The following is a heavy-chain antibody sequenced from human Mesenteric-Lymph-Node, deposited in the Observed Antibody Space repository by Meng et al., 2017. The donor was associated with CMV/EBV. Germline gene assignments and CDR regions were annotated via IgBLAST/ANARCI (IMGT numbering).Heavy chain of an antibody. J-gene: IGHJ4*02. D-gene: IGHD6-19*01. V-gene: IGHV3-23*01. CDR2: IGESGDSK. CDR1: GFTFNNYA. Sequence: GESLKISCAASGFTFNNYAMSWVRQAPGKGLEWVSAIGESGDSKYYADSVKGRFTISRDNAKNSLYLQMNSLRAEDTAVYYCTRDGSYISGWYSRYWGQGTLVTVSS. CDR3: TRDGSYISGWYSRY.